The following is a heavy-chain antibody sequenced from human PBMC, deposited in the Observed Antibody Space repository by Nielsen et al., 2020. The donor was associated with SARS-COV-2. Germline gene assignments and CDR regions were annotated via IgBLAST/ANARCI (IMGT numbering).Heavy chain of an antibody. V-gene: IGHV4-31*11. CDR3: ARDGPVRWFGETPHFRFDP. CDR2: IYYSGST. J-gene: IGHJ5*02. D-gene: IGHD3-10*01. Sequence: SETLSLTCAVYGGSFSGYYWSWIRQHPGKGLEWIGYIYYSGSTYYNPSLKSRVTISVDTSKNQFSLKLSSVTAADTAVYYCARDGPVRWFGETPHFRFDPWGQGTLVTVSS. CDR1: GGSFSGYY.